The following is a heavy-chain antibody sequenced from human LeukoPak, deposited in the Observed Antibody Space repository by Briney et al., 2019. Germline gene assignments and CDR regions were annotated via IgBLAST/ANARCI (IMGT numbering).Heavy chain of an antibody. J-gene: IGHJ3*02. CDR1: GGSFSGYY. V-gene: IGHV4-34*01. D-gene: IGHD3-16*01. Sequence: SETLSLTCAVYGGSFSGYYWSWIRQPPGKGLEWIGEINHSGSTNYNPSLKSRVTISVDTSKNQFSLKLSSVTAADTAVYYCAREVHDYVWGSQHDALDIWGQGTMVTVSS. CDR2: INHSGST. CDR3: AREVHDYVWGSQHDALDI.